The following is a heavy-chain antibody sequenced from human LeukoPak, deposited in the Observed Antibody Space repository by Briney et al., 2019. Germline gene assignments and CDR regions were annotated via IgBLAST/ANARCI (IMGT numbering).Heavy chain of an antibody. CDR2: INPNSGGT. D-gene: IGHD3-9*01. V-gene: IGHV1-2*02. CDR3: ARDARIDDILTEDYYYYMDV. J-gene: IGHJ6*03. CDR1: GYTFTGYY. Sequence: RASVKVSCKASGYTFTGYYMHWVRQAPGQGLEWMGWINPNSGGTNYAQKFQGRVTMTRDTSISTAYMELSRLRSDDTAVYYCARDARIDDILTEDYYYYMDVWGKGTTVTISS.